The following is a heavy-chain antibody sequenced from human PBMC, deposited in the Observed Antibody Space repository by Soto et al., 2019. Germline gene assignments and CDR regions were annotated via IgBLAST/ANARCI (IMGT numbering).Heavy chain of an antibody. Sequence: GGSLRLSCAASGFTFSSYSMNWVRQAPGKGLEWVSSISSSSSYIYYADSVKGRFTISRDNAKNSLYLQMNSLRAEDTAVYCCARAGDIVVVPAAPPGFGNGFDPWGQGTLVTVSS. CDR3: ARAGDIVVVPAAPPGFGNGFDP. CDR1: GFTFSSYS. CDR2: ISSSSSYI. V-gene: IGHV3-21*01. J-gene: IGHJ5*02. D-gene: IGHD2-2*01.